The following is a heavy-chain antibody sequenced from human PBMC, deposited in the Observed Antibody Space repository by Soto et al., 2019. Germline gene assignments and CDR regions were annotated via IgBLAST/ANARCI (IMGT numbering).Heavy chain of an antibody. J-gene: IGHJ5*02. CDR1: GPARNSGNYY. Sequence: LSLTCSVPGPARNSGNYYWSWIRQVPGKGLEWIGHIYVTGAVDYNPSLRDRITISQDTSERQFSLNLRLVTAADTAVYYCARLRIATNNYKWFDPWGQGTLVTVSS. V-gene: IGHV4-31*03. CDR3: ARLRIATNNYKWFDP. CDR2: IYVTGAV. D-gene: IGHD2-21*01.